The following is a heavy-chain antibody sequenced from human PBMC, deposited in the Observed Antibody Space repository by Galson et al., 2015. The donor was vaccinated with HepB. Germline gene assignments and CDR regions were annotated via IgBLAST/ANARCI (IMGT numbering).Heavy chain of an antibody. Sequence: ETLSLTCTVSGGSITSSSYYWGWIRQPPGEGLAWIGSIYYSGSTYYNPSLKSRVTISVDTSKNHLPLKLSSVTAADTAVYYCARLPHNHYYGSGSTLFDYWGQGTLVTVSS. V-gene: IGHV4-39*01. CDR3: ARLPHNHYYGSGSTLFDY. CDR1: GGSITSSSYY. J-gene: IGHJ4*02. D-gene: IGHD3-10*01. CDR2: IYYSGST.